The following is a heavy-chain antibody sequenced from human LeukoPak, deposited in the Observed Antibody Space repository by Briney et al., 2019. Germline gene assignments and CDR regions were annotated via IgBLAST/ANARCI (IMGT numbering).Heavy chain of an antibody. CDR2: ISRSSSYI. CDR3: ARDSVMKY. Sequence: GGSLRLSCAASGFTFSSYSMNWVRQAPGKGLEWVSSISRSSSYIYYVDSVKGRFTISRDNAKNLLYLQMNSLRAEDTAVYYCARDSVMKYWGQGTLVTVSS. J-gene: IGHJ4*02. CDR1: GFTFSSYS. V-gene: IGHV3-21*01.